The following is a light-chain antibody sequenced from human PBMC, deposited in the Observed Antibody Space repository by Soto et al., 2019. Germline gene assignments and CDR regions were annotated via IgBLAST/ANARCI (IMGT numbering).Light chain of an antibody. V-gene: IGKV3-15*01. CDR1: QPISRN. CDR2: GAS. J-gene: IGKJ4*01. CDR3: QQYGSSPSP. Sequence: ETVMTQSPATLSVSPGERATLSCRASQPISRNLAWYQQKPGQAPRLLIYGASTRATDIPGRFSGGGSGTEFTLTISSLQSEDFAIYYCQQYGSSPSPSGGGTKVDIK.